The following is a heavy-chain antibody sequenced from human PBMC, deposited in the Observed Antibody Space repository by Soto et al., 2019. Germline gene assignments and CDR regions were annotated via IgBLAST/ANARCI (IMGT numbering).Heavy chain of an antibody. Sequence: EMHLVESGGGLVQPGRSLTISCAASGFTFEDYAMHWVRQAPGKGLEWVSGISWNSGNIIYADSVKGRFTISRDNAKSSLYLQRNSLRFEDTALYCCGNMVSWASSGYSQGGFDCRGQGTLVTVSS. CDR2: ISWNSGNI. CDR1: GFTFEDYA. V-gene: IGHV3-9*01. D-gene: IGHD3-22*01. J-gene: IGHJ4*02. CDR3: GNMVSWASSGYSQGGFDC.